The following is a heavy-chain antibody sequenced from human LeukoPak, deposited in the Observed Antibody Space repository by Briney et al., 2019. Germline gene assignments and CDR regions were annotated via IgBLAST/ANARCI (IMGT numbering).Heavy chain of an antibody. CDR3: ARDWDYDILTSLGGYFDY. V-gene: IGHV1-2*02. D-gene: IGHD3-9*01. J-gene: IGHJ4*02. CDR2: INPNSGGT. Sequence: ASVKVSCKASGYTFTGYYMHWVRQAPGQGLEWMGWINPNSGGTNYAQKFQGRVTMTRDTSISTAYMELSRPRSDDTAVYYCARDWDYDILTSLGGYFDYWGQGTLVTVSS. CDR1: GYTFTGYY.